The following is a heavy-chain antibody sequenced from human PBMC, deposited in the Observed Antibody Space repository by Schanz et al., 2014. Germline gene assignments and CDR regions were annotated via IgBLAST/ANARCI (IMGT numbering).Heavy chain of an antibody. CDR2: VSASGGGP. J-gene: IGHJ6*02. D-gene: IGHD6-19*01. CDR3: AKDVRPVANTVHFYYMDV. Sequence: EVQLLESGGGLVQPGGSLRLSCIGSGFTFRSYALGWVRQAPGKGLEWVSLVSASGGGPFYADSVKGRFTISRDNSRNTVYLQMNSLRAEDTAVYYCAKDVRPVANTVHFYYMDVWGQGTTVTVSS. V-gene: IGHV3-23*01. CDR1: GFTFRSYA.